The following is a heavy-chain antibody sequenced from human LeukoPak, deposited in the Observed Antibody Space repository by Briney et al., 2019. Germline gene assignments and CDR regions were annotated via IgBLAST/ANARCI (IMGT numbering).Heavy chain of an antibody. Sequence: GGSLRLSCAASGFTFSSYAMSWVRQAPGKGLEWVSTIGGSGGGTWYADSVKGRFTISRDNSKNTLYLQMNSLRAEDTAMYYCARDRLTNDAFDIWGQGTLVTVSS. CDR2: IGGSGGGT. V-gene: IGHV3-23*01. CDR1: GFTFSSYA. CDR3: ARDRLTNDAFDI. D-gene: IGHD2-8*01. J-gene: IGHJ4*02.